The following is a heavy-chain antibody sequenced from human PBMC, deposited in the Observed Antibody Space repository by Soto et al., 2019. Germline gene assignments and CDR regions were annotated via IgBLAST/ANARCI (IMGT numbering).Heavy chain of an antibody. CDR3: ARGSGSYYYYYYGMDV. CDR1: GGTFSSYA. D-gene: IGHD1-26*01. CDR2: IIPIFGTA. J-gene: IGHJ6*02. V-gene: IGHV1-69*06. Sequence: ASVKVSCKASGGTFSSYAISWVRQAPGQGLEWMGGIIPIFGTANYAQKFQGRVTITADKSTSTAYMELSSLRSEDTAVYYCARGSGSYYYYYYGMDVWGQGTTVTVS.